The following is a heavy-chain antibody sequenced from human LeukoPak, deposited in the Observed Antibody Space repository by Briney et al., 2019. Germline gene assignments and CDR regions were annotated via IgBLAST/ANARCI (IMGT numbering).Heavy chain of an antibody. CDR3: ARGPLYYGILTGYYTEGGAFDI. V-gene: IGHV1-18*04. CDR1: GYTFTSYG. J-gene: IGHJ3*02. D-gene: IGHD3-9*01. CDR2: ISAYNGNA. Sequence: ASVKVSCKASGYTFTSYGISWVRQAPGQGLEWMGWISAYNGNANYAQKLQGRVTMTTDTSTSTAYMELRSLRSDDTAVYYCARGPLYYGILTGYYTEGGAFDIWGQGTMVTVSS.